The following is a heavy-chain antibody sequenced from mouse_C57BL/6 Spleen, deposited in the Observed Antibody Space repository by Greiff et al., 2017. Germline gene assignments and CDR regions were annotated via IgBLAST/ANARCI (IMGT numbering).Heavy chain of an antibody. CDR3: AKCHYDYDGAY. CDR2: IHPSDSDT. D-gene: IGHD2-4*01. CDR1: GYTFTSYW. V-gene: IGHV1-74*01. Sequence: VQLQQPGAELVKPGASVKVSCKASGYTFTSYWMHWVKQRPGQGLEWIGRIHPSDSDTNYHQKFKGKATLTVANSSSTAYMQLSSLTADDSAVYYCAKCHYDYDGAYGGQGTLVTVSA. J-gene: IGHJ3*01.